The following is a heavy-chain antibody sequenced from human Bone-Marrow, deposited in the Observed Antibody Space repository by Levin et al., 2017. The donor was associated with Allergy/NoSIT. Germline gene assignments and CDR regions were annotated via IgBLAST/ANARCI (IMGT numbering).Heavy chain of an antibody. CDR2: IIPMPGIT. CDR3: ARAFYYDSSGNYRSAFDL. J-gene: IGHJ3*01. CDR1: GGRFSSYP. V-gene: IGHV1-69*04. Sequence: KISCKASGGRFSSYPINWVRQAPGQGLEWMGRIIPMPGITNYTQNFQERGTITADRSTSTAYMELSSLRSEDTAVYYCARAFYYDSSGNYRSAFDLWGQGTRVTVSS. D-gene: IGHD3-22*01.